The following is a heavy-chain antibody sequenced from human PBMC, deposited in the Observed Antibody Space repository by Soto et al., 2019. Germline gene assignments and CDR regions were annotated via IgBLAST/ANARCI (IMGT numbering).Heavy chain of an antibody. V-gene: IGHV1-69*02. CDR3: PLDSGSDVFDI. CDR1: GGSFSSYT. Sequence: QVQLVQSGAEVKKTGSSVKVSCKASGGSFSSYTISWVRQAPGQGLEWMGRIVPMVGRTIYAQKFQGRVAISADKSTTTAYMDLSNLASEDTAMYYCPLDSGSDVFDIWGQGTLVTVSS. J-gene: IGHJ3*02. CDR2: IVPMVGRT. D-gene: IGHD3-10*01.